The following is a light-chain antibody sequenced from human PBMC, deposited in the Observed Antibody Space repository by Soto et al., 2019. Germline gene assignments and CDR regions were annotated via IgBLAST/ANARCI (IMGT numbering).Light chain of an antibody. CDR3: QQYGSSTWT. J-gene: IGKJ1*01. Sequence: EIVLTQSARSLSLSPSEGXVLXGRARQHVSRSELGWYQQKPGQAPSLLIYSASSRDTGIPARFSGSGSGTDFTLTISRLQPEDFAAYYCQQYGSSTWTFGQGTKVDIK. CDR2: SAS. V-gene: IGKV3-20*01. CDR1: QHVSRSE.